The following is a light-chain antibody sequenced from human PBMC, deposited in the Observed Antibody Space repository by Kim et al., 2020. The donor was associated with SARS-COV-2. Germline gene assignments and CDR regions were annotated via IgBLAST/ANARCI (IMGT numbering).Light chain of an antibody. CDR1: SSDVGGYNY. Sequence: GQSGTISCTGTSSDVGGYNYVSWYQHHPGKAPKLMIYDVSKRPSGVPDRFSGSKSGSTASLTISGLQAEDEADYYCCSYAGSYTWVFGGGTQLTVL. V-gene: IGLV2-11*01. J-gene: IGLJ3*02. CDR2: DVS. CDR3: CSYAGSYTWV.